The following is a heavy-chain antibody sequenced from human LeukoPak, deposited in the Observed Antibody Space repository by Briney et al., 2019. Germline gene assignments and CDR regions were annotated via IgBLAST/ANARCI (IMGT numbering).Heavy chain of an antibody. CDR1: GGSISSSSYY. V-gene: IGHV4-39*01. Sequence: PSETLSLTCTVSGGSISSSSYYWGWIRQPPGKGLEWIGSIYCSGTTYYNPSLKSRVTLSVDTSKNQFSLKLSSVTAADTAVYYCARHEPSSSWLTFDYWGQGTLVTVSS. J-gene: IGHJ4*02. CDR2: IYCSGTT. D-gene: IGHD6-13*01. CDR3: ARHEPSSSWLTFDY.